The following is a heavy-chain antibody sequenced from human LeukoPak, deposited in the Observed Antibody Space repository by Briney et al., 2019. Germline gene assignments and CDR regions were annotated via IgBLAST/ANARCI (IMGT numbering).Heavy chain of an antibody. CDR2: VYATGTT. V-gene: IGHV4-59*01. D-gene: IGHD6-19*01. CDR1: SGSITGYY. Sequence: SETLSLTCTVSSGSITGYYWSWIRQPPGKGLEWIGYVYATGTTNYNPSLKTRATISIDTSKNQSSLTLTSVTAADTAVYYCARVGSGGAWFDFWGQGTLVSVSS. J-gene: IGHJ4*02. CDR3: ARVGSGGAWFDF.